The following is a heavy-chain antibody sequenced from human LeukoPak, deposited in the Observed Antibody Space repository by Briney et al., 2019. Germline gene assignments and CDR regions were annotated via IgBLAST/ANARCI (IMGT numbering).Heavy chain of an antibody. J-gene: IGHJ4*02. Sequence: ASVKVSCKASGYTFTGYYMHWVRQAPGQGLEWMGWINPNSGGTNYAQKFQGRVTMTRDASISTACMELSRLRSDDTAVYYCASAQYSGYDFDYWGQGTLVTVSS. CDR1: GYTFTGYY. CDR2: INPNSGGT. CDR3: ASAQYSGYDFDY. D-gene: IGHD5-12*01. V-gene: IGHV1-2*02.